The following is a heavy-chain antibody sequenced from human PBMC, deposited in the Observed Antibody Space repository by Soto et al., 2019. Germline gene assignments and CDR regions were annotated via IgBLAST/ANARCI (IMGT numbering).Heavy chain of an antibody. CDR2: IYYSGST. V-gene: IGHV4-31*03. D-gene: IGHD6-13*01. Sequence: SETLSLTCTVSGGSISSGGYYWSWIRQHPGKGLEWIGYIYYSGSTYYNLSLKSRVTISVDTSKNQFSLKLSSVTAADTAVYYCARGLAAAGTHWFDPWGQGTLVTVSS. CDR3: ARGLAAAGTHWFDP. J-gene: IGHJ5*02. CDR1: GGSISSGGYY.